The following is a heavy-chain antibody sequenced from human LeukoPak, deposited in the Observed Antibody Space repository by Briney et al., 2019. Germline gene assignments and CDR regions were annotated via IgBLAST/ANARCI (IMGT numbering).Heavy chain of an antibody. CDR2: INHNGNVN. D-gene: IGHD3-16*01. Sequence: PGGSLRLSCPACGFTFSSYWMNWAGQPPGRGLEWVASINHNGNVNYYVDSVKGRFTISRDNAKNSLYLQMSNLRAEDTAVYFCARGGGLDVWGQGATVTVSS. J-gene: IGHJ6*02. CDR3: ARGGGLDV. CDR1: GFTFSSYW. V-gene: IGHV3-7*03.